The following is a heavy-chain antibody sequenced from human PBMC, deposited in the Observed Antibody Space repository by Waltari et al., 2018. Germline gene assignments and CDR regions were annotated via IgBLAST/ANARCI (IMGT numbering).Heavy chain of an antibody. CDR2: ILYDGSNK. CDR3: AKGEGTGYCSGGSCLGSDY. D-gene: IGHD2-15*01. CDR1: GFTFSSYG. V-gene: IGHV3-30*18. Sequence: QVQLVESGGGVVQPGRSLRLSCAAYGFTFSSYGMHWVRQAPGKGLEWVAVILYDGSNKYYADSVKGRFTISRDNSKNTLYLQMNSLRAEDTAMYYCAKGEGTGYCSGGSCLGSDYWGQGTLVTVSS. J-gene: IGHJ4*02.